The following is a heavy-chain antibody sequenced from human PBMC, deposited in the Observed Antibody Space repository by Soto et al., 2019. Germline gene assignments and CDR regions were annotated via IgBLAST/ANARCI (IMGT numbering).Heavy chain of an antibody. V-gene: IGHV1-2*04. J-gene: IGHJ6*02. Sequence: ASVKVSCKASGYTFTGYYMHCVRQAPGQGLEWMGWINPNSGGTNYAQKFQGWVTMTRDTSISTAYMELSGLRSDDTAVYYCARDRSEADMGRAQYYYYYGMDVWGQGTTVTVSS. CDR3: ARDRSEADMGRAQYYYYYGMDV. CDR2: INPNSGGT. CDR1: GYTFTGYY. D-gene: IGHD3-10*01.